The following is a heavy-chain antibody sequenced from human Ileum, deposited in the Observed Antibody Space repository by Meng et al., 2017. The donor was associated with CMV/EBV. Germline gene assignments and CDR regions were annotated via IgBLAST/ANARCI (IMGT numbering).Heavy chain of an antibody. D-gene: IGHD3-10*01. CDR2: ISSSSSYI. CDR3: ARGRGYGSGSYLVYFDY. J-gene: IGHJ4*02. CDR1: GGSFSSYS. Sequence: GGSLRLSCAVYGGSFSSYSMNWVRQAPGKGLEWVSSISSSSSYIYYADSVKGRFTISRDNAKNSLYLQMNSLRAEDTAVYYCARGRGYGSGSYLVYFDYWGQGTLVTVSS. V-gene: IGHV3-21*01.